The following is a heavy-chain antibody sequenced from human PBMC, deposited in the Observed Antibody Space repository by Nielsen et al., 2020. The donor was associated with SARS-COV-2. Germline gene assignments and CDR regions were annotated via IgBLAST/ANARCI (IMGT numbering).Heavy chain of an antibody. V-gene: IGHV1-8*01. CDR1: GYTFNCYD. CDR2: MNPNSGNT. CDR3: ARGLTYGSMPDY. D-gene: IGHD2/OR15-2a*01. J-gene: IGHJ4*02. Sequence: ASVKVSCKASGYTFNCYDINWVRQATGQGLEWMGWMNPNSGNTGYAQKFQGRVTMTRNTSISTAYMELSSLRSEDTAVYYCARGLTYGSMPDYWGQGTLVTVSS.